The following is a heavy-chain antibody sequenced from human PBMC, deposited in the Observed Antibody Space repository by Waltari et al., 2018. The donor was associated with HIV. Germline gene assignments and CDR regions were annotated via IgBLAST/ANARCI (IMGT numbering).Heavy chain of an antibody. Sequence: EVQLVESGGGLVKPGGSLRLSCAVSGFTFSNYSVNWVRQAPGKGLEWGSSITGTGRYKYHADSVKGRFTISRDNAKNSLYLQMNSLRVDDTAVYYCARDTPSSGYYDWGQGTLVTVSS. CDR1: GFTFSNYS. CDR3: ARDTPSSGYYD. D-gene: IGHD3-22*01. J-gene: IGHJ4*02. CDR2: ITGTGRYK. V-gene: IGHV3-21*01.